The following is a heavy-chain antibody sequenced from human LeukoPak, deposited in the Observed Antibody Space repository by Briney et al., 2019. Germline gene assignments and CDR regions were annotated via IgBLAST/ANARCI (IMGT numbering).Heavy chain of an antibody. D-gene: IGHD3-3*01. CDR1: GFTFSSYN. Sequence: GGSLRLSCAASGFTFSSYNMNWVRQAPGKGLEWVSSITSGSSYIYYADSVKGRFTISRDNAKNSLYLQMNSLRAEDTAVYYCARYTTGRTYYDFWSGYYAYYYMDVWGKGTTVTVSS. J-gene: IGHJ6*03. CDR2: ITSGSSYI. V-gene: IGHV3-21*01. CDR3: ARYTTGRTYYDFWSGYYAYYYMDV.